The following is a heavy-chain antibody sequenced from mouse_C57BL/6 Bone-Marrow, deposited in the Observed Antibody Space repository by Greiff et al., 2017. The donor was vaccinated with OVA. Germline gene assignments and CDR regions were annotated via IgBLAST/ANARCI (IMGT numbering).Heavy chain of an antibody. V-gene: IGHV7-3*01. CDR1: GFTFTDYY. CDR2: IRNKDNGYTT. J-gene: IGHJ4*01. CDR3: ARLCYAHYYAMDY. D-gene: IGHD6-1*01. Sequence: EVKLVESGGGLVQPGGSLSLSCAASGFTFTDYYMSWVRQPPGKALEWLGFIRNKDNGYTTEYSASVKGRFTISRDNSQSILYLQMNALRAEDSATYDCARLCYAHYYAMDYWGQGTSVTVSS.